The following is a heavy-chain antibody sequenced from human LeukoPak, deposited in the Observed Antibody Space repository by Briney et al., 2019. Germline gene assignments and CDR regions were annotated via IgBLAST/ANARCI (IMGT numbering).Heavy chain of an antibody. D-gene: IGHD7-27*01. V-gene: IGHV2-5*01. CDR2: IYWNDDK. CDR1: GFSLSTSGVG. CDR3: ATLNPPGYYFDY. Sequence: SGPTLVNPTQTLTLTFTFSGFSLSTSGVGVGWIRQPPGKALEWLALIYWNDDKRYSPSLKSRLTITKDTSKNQVVLTMTNMDPVDTATYYCATLNPPGYYFDYWGQGTLVTVSS. J-gene: IGHJ4*02.